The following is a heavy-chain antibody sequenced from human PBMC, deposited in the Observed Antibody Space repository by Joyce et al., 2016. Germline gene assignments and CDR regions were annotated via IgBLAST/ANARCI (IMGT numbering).Heavy chain of an antibody. J-gene: IGHJ3*02. V-gene: IGHV3-23*01. Sequence: EVQLLESGGGLVQPGGSLRLSCAASGFTFSSYAMSCVRQAPGKGLEWVSAISSSGTSTYYVDSVKDRFTISRDNSKNTLYLQMNSLRAEDTAVYYCAKALSPYYDYIWGSYLDAFDIWGQGTMVTVSS. D-gene: IGHD3-16*02. CDR2: ISSSGTST. CDR1: GFTFSSYA. CDR3: AKALSPYYDYIWGSYLDAFDI.